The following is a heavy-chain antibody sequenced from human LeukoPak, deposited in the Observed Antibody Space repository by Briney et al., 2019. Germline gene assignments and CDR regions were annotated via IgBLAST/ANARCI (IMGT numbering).Heavy chain of an antibody. J-gene: IGHJ6*03. CDR3: ARVKDPGGYYYYYYMDI. CDR1: GGSIRSSSYY. Sequence: PSETLSLTCTVSGGSIRSSSYYWGWIRQPPGKGLEWIGSIYYSGSTYYNPSLKSRVTISVDTSKNQFSLKLSSVTAADTAVYYCARVKDPGGYYYYYYMDIWGKGNTVTVSS. D-gene: IGHD3-16*01. CDR2: IYYSGST. V-gene: IGHV4-39*07.